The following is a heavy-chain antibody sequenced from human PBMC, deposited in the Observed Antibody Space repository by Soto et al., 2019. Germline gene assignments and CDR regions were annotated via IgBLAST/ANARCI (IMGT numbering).Heavy chain of an antibody. CDR2: ISYDGSNK. CDR3: ARDTSLAAAGSYYFDY. CDR1: GFTLNSYG. Sequence: VGPLRLSCAASGFTLNSYGMHWVRQAPGKGLEWVTVISYDGSNKYYADSVKGRFTISRDNAKNSLYLQMNSLRAEDTAVYYCARDTSLAAAGSYYFDYWGQGTLVTVSS. V-gene: IGHV3-30*03. D-gene: IGHD6-13*01. J-gene: IGHJ4*02.